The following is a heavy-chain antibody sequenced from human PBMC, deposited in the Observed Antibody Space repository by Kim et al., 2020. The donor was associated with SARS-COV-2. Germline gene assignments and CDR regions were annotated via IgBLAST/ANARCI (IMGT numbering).Heavy chain of an antibody. Sequence: ADSVKGRFTISRDNSKNTLYLQMNSLRAEDTAVYYCAKAEEQLARADFDYWGQGTLVTVSS. J-gene: IGHJ4*02. V-gene: IGHV3-23*01. CDR3: AKAEEQLARADFDY. D-gene: IGHD6-6*01.